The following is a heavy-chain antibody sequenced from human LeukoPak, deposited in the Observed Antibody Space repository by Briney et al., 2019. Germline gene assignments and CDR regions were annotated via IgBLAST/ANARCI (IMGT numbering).Heavy chain of an antibody. CDR3: ARAPPVLLWFGESHSDLDAFNI. Sequence: PSETLSLTCTVSGGSISSGSYYWSWIRQPAGEGLEWIGRIYTSGSTNYNPSLKSRVTISVDTSKNQFSLKLSSVTAADTAVYYCARAPPVLLWFGESHSDLDAFNIWGQGTMVAVSS. CDR1: GGSISSGSYY. D-gene: IGHD3-10*01. CDR2: IYTSGST. J-gene: IGHJ3*02. V-gene: IGHV4-61*02.